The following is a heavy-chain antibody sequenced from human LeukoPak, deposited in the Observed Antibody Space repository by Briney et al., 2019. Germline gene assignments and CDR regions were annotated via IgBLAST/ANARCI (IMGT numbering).Heavy chain of an antibody. CDR3: ARLVNTYYDRSVRHSSSFSYMDV. D-gene: IGHD3-22*01. CDR2: IYSGGNT. CDR1: GFTVSTNY. V-gene: IGHV3-66*02. J-gene: IGHJ6*03. Sequence: PGGSLRLSCAASGFTVSTNYMSWVRQAPGKGLEWVSVIYSGGNTYYADSVKGRFTISRDNSKNTLYLQMNSLRAEDTAVYYCARLVNTYYDRSVRHSSSFSYMDVWGKGTAVTVSS.